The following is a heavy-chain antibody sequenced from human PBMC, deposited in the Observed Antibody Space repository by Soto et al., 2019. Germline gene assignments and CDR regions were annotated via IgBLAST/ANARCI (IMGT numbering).Heavy chain of an antibody. V-gene: IGHV1-46*01. CDR1: GYTFPSYY. CDR2: INPSGGST. CDR3: ARDRGGYCSSTSCPWGNWFDP. J-gene: IGHJ5*02. D-gene: IGHD2-2*01. Sequence: QVQLVQSGAEVKKPGASVKVSCKASGYTFPSYYMHWVRQAPGQGLEWMGIINPSGGSTSYAQKFQGRVTMTRDTSTSTVYMELSSLRSEDTAVYYCARDRGGYCSSTSCPWGNWFDPWGQGTLVTVSS.